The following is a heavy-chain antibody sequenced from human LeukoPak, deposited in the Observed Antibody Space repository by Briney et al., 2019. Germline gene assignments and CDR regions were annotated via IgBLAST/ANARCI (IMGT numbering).Heavy chain of an antibody. CDR3: ARRAGNDAFDI. CDR2: MNPNSGNT. V-gene: IGHV1-8*03. J-gene: IGHJ3*02. Sequence: ASVMVSCKASGYTFTSYDINWVRQATGQGLEWMGWMNPNSGNTGYAQKFQGRVTITRNTSISTAYMEQSSLRSEDTAVYYCARRAGNDAFDIWGQGTMVTVSS. CDR1: GYTFTSYD.